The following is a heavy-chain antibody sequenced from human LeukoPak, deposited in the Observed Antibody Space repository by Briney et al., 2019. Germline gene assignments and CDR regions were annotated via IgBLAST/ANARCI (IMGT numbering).Heavy chain of an antibody. CDR3: ARGTSYSTSYSSGWYGEYPHTNWFDP. J-gene: IGHJ5*02. V-gene: IGHV1-2*02. CDR1: GYTFTGYY. Sequence: ASVKVSCKASGYTFTGYYMHWVRQAPGQGLEWMGWINPNSGGTNYAQKFQGRVTMTRDTSISTAYMELSRLRSDDTAVYYCARGTSYSTSYSSGWYGEYPHTNWFDPWGQGTLVTVSS. D-gene: IGHD6-19*01. CDR2: INPNSGGT.